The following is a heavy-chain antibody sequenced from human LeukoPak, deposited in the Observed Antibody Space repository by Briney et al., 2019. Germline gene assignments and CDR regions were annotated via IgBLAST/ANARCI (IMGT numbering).Heavy chain of an antibody. V-gene: IGHV3-48*02. CDR3: ARPSRSTGPAY. J-gene: IGHJ4*02. D-gene: IGHD2-2*01. CDR2: ISSTSNTI. Sequence: GGSLRLSCAASGFIFSNYSMNWVRQAPGKGLEWVSWISSTSNTIYYADSVKGRFTISRDNAKNSLDLQMNSLRDEGTAMYYCARPSRSTGPAYWGQGTLVTVSS. CDR1: GFIFSNYS.